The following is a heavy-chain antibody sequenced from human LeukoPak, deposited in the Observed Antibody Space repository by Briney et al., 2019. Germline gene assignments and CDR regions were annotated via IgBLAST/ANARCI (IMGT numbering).Heavy chain of an antibody. Sequence: PGGSLRPSCAASGFTFSSYAMSWVRQAPGKGLEWISTISGSGGSTYYADSVKGRFTISRDNSKNTLYLQMNSLRAEDTAVYYCAKETGIVVVFATFDYWGQGTLVTVSS. J-gene: IGHJ4*02. D-gene: IGHD3-22*01. CDR2: ISGSGGST. V-gene: IGHV3-23*01. CDR1: GFTFSSYA. CDR3: AKETGIVVVFATFDY.